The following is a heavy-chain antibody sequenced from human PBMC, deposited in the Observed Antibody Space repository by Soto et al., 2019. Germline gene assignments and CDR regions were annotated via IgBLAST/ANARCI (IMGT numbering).Heavy chain of an antibody. CDR2: IFYSGTT. Sequence: LSLTCTVSGGSISSSSYYWGWIRQPPGKGLEWIGNIFYSGTTHYNPSLKSRVTISVDTSKSHFSLKLSAVTAADTAVYYCARHGCSLYGLILIDDFGMDVWGQGTTVTVSS. CDR1: GGSISSSSYY. CDR3: ARHGCSLYGLILIDDFGMDV. V-gene: IGHV4-39*01. D-gene: IGHD3-10*01. J-gene: IGHJ6*02.